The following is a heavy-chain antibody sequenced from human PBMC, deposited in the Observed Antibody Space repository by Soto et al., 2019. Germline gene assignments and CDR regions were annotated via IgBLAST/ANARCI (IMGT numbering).Heavy chain of an antibody. CDR1: GGSISSSSYY. V-gene: IGHV4-39*01. Sequence: QLQLQESGPGLVKPSETLSLTCTVSGGSISSSSYYWGWIRQPPGKGLEWIGSIYYSGSTYYNPSLKSRVTISVDTSKNQFSLKLSSVTAADTAVYYCARTVIGGYPRYYFDYWGQGTLVTVSS. J-gene: IGHJ4*02. CDR3: ARTVIGGYPRYYFDY. CDR2: IYYSGST. D-gene: IGHD5-12*01.